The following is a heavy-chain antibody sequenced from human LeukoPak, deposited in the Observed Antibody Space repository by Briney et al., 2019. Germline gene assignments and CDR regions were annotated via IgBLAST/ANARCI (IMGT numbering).Heavy chain of an antibody. J-gene: IGHJ5*02. V-gene: IGHV4-61*02. D-gene: IGHD3-22*01. CDR2: IYTSGST. CDR1: GGSISSGSYY. Sequence: SETLSLTCTVSGGSISSGSYYWSWIRQPAGKGLEWIGRIYTSGSTNYNPSLKSRVTISVDTSKNQFSLKLSSVTAADTAVYYCARVQTYYYDSVGWFDPWGQGTLVTVSS. CDR3: ARVQTYYYDSVGWFDP.